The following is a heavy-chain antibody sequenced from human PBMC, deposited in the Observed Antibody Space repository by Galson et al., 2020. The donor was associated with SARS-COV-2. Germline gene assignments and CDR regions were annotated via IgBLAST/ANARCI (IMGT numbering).Heavy chain of an antibody. CDR3: ARSLLEWLPNYYYYYMDV. CDR1: GGSISSGSYY. D-gene: IGHD3-3*01. J-gene: IGHJ6*03. V-gene: IGHV4-61*02. Sequence: SQTLSLTCTVSGGSISSGSYYWSWIRQPAGKGLEWIGRIYTSGSTNYNPSLKSRVTISVDTSKNQFSLKLSSVTAADTAVYYCARSLLEWLPNYYYYYMDVWGKGTTVTVSS. CDR2: IYTSGST.